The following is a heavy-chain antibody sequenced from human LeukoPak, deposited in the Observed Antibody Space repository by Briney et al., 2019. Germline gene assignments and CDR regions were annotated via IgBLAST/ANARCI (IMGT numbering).Heavy chain of an antibody. J-gene: IGHJ3*02. CDR3: ARGLACSSTSCYKSDAFDI. CDR1: GGSFSGYY. Sequence: NSSETLSLTCAVYGGSFSGYYWSWIRQPPGKGLEWIGEINHSGSTNYNPSLKSRVTISVDTSKNQFSLKLSSVTAADTAVYYCARGLACSSTSCYKSDAFDIWGQGTMVTVSS. V-gene: IGHV4-34*01. D-gene: IGHD2-2*02. CDR2: INHSGST.